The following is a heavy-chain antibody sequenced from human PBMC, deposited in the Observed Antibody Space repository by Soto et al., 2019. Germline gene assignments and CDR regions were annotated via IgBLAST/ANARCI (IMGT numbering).Heavy chain of an antibody. CDR2: SYYSGST. CDR1: GGSISSSGFY. V-gene: IGHV4-31*03. CDR3: ARSAAGTWVYFDF. J-gene: IGHJ4*02. D-gene: IGHD6-13*01. Sequence: QVQLQESGPGLVKPSQTLSLTCTVSGGSISSSGFYWSWIRQHPGKGLEWIGYSYYSGSTYYNPSRTSRVTISVDTSKNQFSLKLSSVTAADTAVYYCARSAAGTWVYFDFWGQGTLVTVSS.